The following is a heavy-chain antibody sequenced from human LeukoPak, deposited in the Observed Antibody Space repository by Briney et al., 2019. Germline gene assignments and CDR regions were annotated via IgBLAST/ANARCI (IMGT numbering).Heavy chain of an antibody. D-gene: IGHD1-26*01. CDR1: GGSISSSSYY. CDR3: ARQEWELPQTLDY. CDR2: IYYSGST. J-gene: IGHJ4*02. V-gene: IGHV4-39*01. Sequence: SSETLSLTCTVSGGSISSSSYYWGWIRQPPGKGLEWIGSIYYSGSTYYNPSLKSRVTISVDTSKNQFSLKLSSVTAADTAVYYCARQEWELPQTLDYWGQGTLVTVSS.